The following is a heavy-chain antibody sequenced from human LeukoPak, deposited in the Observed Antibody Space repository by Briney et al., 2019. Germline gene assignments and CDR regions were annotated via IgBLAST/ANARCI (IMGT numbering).Heavy chain of an antibody. CDR1: GGSFSGYY. J-gene: IGHJ5*02. V-gene: IGHV4-34*01. Sequence: PSETLSLTCAVYGGSFSGYYWSWIRQPPGKGLEWIGEINHSGSTNHNPSLKSRVTISVDTSKNQFSLKLSSVTAADTAVYYCARAGGSGWYGNWFDPWGQGTLVTVSS. CDR2: INHSGST. D-gene: IGHD6-19*01. CDR3: ARAGGSGWYGNWFDP.